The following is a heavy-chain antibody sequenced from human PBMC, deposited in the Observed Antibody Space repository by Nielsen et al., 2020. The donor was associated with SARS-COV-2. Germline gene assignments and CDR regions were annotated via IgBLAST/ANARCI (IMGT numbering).Heavy chain of an antibody. V-gene: IGHV3-7*04. CDR3: ARARLTGYSTYFDY. J-gene: IGHJ4*02. CDR1: GFTFSSYA. D-gene: IGHD3-9*01. CDR2: IKQDGSEK. Sequence: GGSLRLSCAASGFTFSSYAMHWVRQAPGKGLEWVANIKQDGSEKYYVDSVKGRFTISRDNAKNSLYLQMNSLRAEDTAVYYCARARLTGYSTYFDYWGQGTLVTVSS.